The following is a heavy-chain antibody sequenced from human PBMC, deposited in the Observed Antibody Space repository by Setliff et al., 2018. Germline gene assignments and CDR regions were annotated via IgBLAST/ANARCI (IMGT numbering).Heavy chain of an antibody. CDR3: ARVGLTGTTNLDV. CDR1: GFTVSAND. J-gene: IGHJ6*02. Sequence: GGSLRLSCAASGFTVSANDMSWVRQAPGKGLEWISLLYDDGSEFYADSVKGRFTISRDNSKNMLYLQMSSLRPEDSAVYYCARVGLTGTTNLDVWGQGTTVTVSS. V-gene: IGHV3-53*01. CDR2: LYDDGSE. D-gene: IGHD1-7*01.